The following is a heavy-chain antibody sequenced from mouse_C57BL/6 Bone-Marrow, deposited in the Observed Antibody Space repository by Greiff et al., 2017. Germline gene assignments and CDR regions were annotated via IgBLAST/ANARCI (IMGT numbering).Heavy chain of an antibody. J-gene: IGHJ4*01. D-gene: IGHD2-3*01. CDR2: IYPRSGNT. Sequence: QVQLQQSGAELARPGASVKLSCKASGYTFTSYGISWVKQRTGQGLEWIGEIYPRSGNTYYKEKFRGKATLTADKSSSRAYMGLRILTSENSAVYFCERADGYRAMDYWGQGTSVTVSS. CDR3: ERADGYRAMDY. V-gene: IGHV1-81*01. CDR1: GYTFTSYG.